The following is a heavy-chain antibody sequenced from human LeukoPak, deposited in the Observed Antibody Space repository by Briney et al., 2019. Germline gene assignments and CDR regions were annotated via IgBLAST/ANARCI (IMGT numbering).Heavy chain of an antibody. CDR2: ISSSSSYI. CDR1: GFTFSSYS. Sequence: PGGSLRLSWAASGFTFSSYSMNWVRQAPGKGLEWVASISSSSSYIYYADSVKGRFTISRNNDKNSLYLQMNSLRAEDTAVYYCAREGILEYGDSWGQGTLVTVSS. V-gene: IGHV3-21*01. J-gene: IGHJ4*02. D-gene: IGHD4-17*01. CDR3: AREGILEYGDS.